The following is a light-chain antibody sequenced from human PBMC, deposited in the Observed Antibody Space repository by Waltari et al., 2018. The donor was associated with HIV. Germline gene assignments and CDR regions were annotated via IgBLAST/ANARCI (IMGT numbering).Light chain of an antibody. V-gene: IGKV1D-16*01. CDR2: AST. CDR3: QQYKTFPVT. J-gene: IGKJ4*01. Sequence: DIQMTQSPSSLSASVGDRVTITCRASQGVSSWVAWYQHKPDKAPKALIYASTSLQSGVPSRFSGSGSGTIFTLIIHSLQPEDFATYYCQQYKTFPVTFGGGTKV. CDR1: QGVSSW.